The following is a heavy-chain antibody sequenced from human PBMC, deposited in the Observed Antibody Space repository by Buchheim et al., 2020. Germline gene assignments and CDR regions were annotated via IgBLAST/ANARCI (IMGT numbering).Heavy chain of an antibody. D-gene: IGHD5-18*01. Sequence: QLQLQESGPGLVKPSETLSLTCTVSGGSIRSSNYYWGWIRQPPGKGLEWIGSFYYSGNTYYNPSLKSRVTILVDTSKNQFSLNLSSVTAADTAVYFCARDLGGYSYGWFDYWGQGTL. J-gene: IGHJ4*02. V-gene: IGHV4-39*07. CDR1: GGSIRSSNYY. CDR3: ARDLGGYSYGWFDY. CDR2: FYYSGNT.